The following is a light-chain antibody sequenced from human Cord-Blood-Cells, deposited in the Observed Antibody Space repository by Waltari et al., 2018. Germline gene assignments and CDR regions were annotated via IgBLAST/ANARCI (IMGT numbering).Light chain of an antibody. CDR2: DVS. J-gene: IGLJ1*01. CDR1: SSDVGGYTY. Sequence: QSALTQPRSVSGSPGQSVTISCTGTSSDVGGYTYFSWYQQHPGKAPKLMIYDVSKRPSGVPDRFSGSKSGNTASLTISGLQAEDEADYYCCSYAGSYTFFGTGTKVTVL. CDR3: CSYAGSYTF. V-gene: IGLV2-11*01.